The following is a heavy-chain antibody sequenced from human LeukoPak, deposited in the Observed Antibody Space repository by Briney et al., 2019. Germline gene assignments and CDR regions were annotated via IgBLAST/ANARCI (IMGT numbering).Heavy chain of an antibody. D-gene: IGHD3-10*01. CDR1: GGSFSGYY. J-gene: IGHJ4*02. CDR2: INQCGST. Sequence: PSETLSLTCAVYGGSFSGYYWSWIRQPPGKGLEWIGEINQCGSTNYNPSLKSRVTISVDTSKNQFSLKLSSVTAADTAVYYCARGRYYGSGSYYNVLDLDYWGQGTLVTVSS. CDR3: ARGRYYGSGSYYNVLDLDY. V-gene: IGHV4-34*01.